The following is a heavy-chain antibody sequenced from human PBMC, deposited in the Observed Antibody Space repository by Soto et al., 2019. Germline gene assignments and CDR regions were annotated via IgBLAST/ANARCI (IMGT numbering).Heavy chain of an antibody. CDR1: GGSSSSSSDY. Sequence: PSETKSLTCTVAGGSSSSSSDYWGWIRQPPGKGLEWIGSIYYSGSTYYNPSLKSRVTISVDTSKNQFSLKLSSVTAADTAVYYCASGGGRFLEWLSTIPGDYNWFDPWGQGTLVTVSS. CDR3: ASGGGRFLEWLSTIPGDYNWFDP. CDR2: IYYSGST. J-gene: IGHJ5*02. V-gene: IGHV4-39*01. D-gene: IGHD3-3*01.